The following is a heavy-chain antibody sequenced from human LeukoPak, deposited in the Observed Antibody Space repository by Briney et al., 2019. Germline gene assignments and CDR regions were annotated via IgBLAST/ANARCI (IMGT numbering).Heavy chain of an antibody. CDR1: GYTFIGYY. J-gene: IGHJ3*02. CDR2: INPSSGGT. CDR3: ARTPYYYDSSGYYSDAFDI. Sequence: ASVKVSCKASGYTFIGYYMHWVRQAPGQGLEWMGWINPSSGGTNYAQKFQGRVTMTRDTSISTAYMELRSLRSDDTAVYYCARTPYYYDSSGYYSDAFDIWGQGTMVTVSS. V-gene: IGHV1-2*02. D-gene: IGHD3-22*01.